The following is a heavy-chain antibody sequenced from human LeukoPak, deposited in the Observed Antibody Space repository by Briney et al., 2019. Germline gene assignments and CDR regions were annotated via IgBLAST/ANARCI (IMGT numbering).Heavy chain of an antibody. D-gene: IGHD5-12*01. CDR2: VQQEGSEK. CDR3: ATTLNVATAGYF. CDR1: GFTFNSYW. Sequence: GGSLRLSCAASGFTFNSYWMSWVRQAPGKGLEWVANVQQEGSEKYYLDSVKGRFTISRDNAKNSVYLQVNRLRAEDTAVYYCATTLNVATAGYFWGQGTLVTVSS. V-gene: IGHV3-7*01. J-gene: IGHJ4*02.